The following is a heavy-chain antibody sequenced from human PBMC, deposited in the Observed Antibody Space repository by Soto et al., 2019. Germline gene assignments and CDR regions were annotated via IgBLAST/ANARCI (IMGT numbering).Heavy chain of an antibody. CDR2: IYYTGST. CDR3: ARIHFGDEPSYYYYGMDV. CDR1: GGSFSSGDYY. J-gene: IGHJ6*02. D-gene: IGHD4-17*01. Sequence: SETLSLTCTVSGGSFSSGDYYWSWVRQPPGKGLEWIGYIYYTGSTFNNPSLKGRVSISIDTSKTQFSLKLSSVTAADTAVYYCARIHFGDEPSYYYYGMDVWGQGTTVTVSS. V-gene: IGHV4-30-4*01.